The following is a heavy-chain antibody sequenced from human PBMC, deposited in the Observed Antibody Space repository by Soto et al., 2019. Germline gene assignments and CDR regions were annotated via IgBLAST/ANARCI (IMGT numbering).Heavy chain of an antibody. Sequence: SVKVSCKASGGTFSSYAISWVRQAPGQGLEWMGGIIPIFGTANYAQKFQGRVTITADESTSTAYMELSSLRSEDTAVYYCARDGQWEAYYFDYWGQGTLVTVSS. CDR2: IIPIFGTA. V-gene: IGHV1-69*13. CDR1: GGTFSSYA. D-gene: IGHD1-26*01. CDR3: ARDGQWEAYYFDY. J-gene: IGHJ4*02.